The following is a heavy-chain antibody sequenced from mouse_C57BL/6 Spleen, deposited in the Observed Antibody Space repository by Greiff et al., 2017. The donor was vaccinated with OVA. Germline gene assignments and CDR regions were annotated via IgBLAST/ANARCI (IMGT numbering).Heavy chain of an antibody. CDR1: GYTFTDHT. J-gene: IGHJ4*01. D-gene: IGHD2-4*01. Sequence: QVQLQQSDAELVKPGASVKISCKVSGYTFTDHTIHWMKQRPEQGLEWIGYIYPRDGSTKYNEKFKGKATLTADKSSSTAYMQLNSLTSEDSAVYFCATPIYYDYSYYYAMDYWGQGTSVTVSS. CDR3: ATPIYYDYSYYYAMDY. V-gene: IGHV1-78*01. CDR2: IYPRDGST.